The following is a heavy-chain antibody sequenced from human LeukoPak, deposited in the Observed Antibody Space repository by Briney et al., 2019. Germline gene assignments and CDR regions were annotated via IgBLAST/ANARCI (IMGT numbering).Heavy chain of an antibody. V-gene: IGHV4-39*07. CDR2: IYYSGST. Sequence: SETLSLTCTVSGGSISSSRQYWGWIRQPPGKGLEWIGNIYYSGSTYYNPSLKSRFTISVDTSKNQFSLKLTSVTAADTAVYYCARLNGRSGYYGDYWGQGTLVTVSS. CDR1: GGSISSSRQY. D-gene: IGHD3-3*01. CDR3: ARLNGRSGYYGDY. J-gene: IGHJ4*02.